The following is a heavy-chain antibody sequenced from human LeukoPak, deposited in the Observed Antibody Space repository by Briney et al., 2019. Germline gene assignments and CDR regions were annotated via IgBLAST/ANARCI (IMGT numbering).Heavy chain of an antibody. CDR2: IIPIFGTA. J-gene: IGHJ3*02. D-gene: IGHD2-2*01. CDR1: GYTFTSYG. V-gene: IGHV1-69*05. CDR3: AREWVEFVVVPAAGAFDI. Sequence: GASVKVPCKASGYTFTSYGISWVRQAPGQGLEWMGRIIPIFGTANYAQKFQGRVTITTDESTSTAYMELSSLRSEDTAVYYCAREWVEFVVVPAAGAFDIWGQGTMVTVSS.